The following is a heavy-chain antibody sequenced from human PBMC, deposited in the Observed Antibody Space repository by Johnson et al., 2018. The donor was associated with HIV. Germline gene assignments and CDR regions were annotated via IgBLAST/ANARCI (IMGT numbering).Heavy chain of an antibody. J-gene: IGHJ3*02. Sequence: QVQLVESGGGVVQPGRSLRLSCAASGFTFSSYAMHWVRQAPGKGLEWVAVISYDGSNKYYADSVKGRFTISRDNSKNTLYLQMNSLRAEDTAVYYCAREGVRVVSPGAFDSWGQGTMVTVSS. V-gene: IGHV3-30*04. CDR2: ISYDGSNK. CDR3: AREGVRVVSPGAFDS. D-gene: IGHD2-8*02. CDR1: GFTFSSYA.